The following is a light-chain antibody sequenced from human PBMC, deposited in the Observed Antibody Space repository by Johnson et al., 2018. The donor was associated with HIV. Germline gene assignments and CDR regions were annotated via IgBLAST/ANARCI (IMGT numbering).Light chain of an antibody. Sequence: QSVFTQPPSVSAAPGQKVTISCSGSSSNIGNNYVSWYQQLPGTAPKLLIYDNNKRPSGIPDRFSGSKSGTSATLGITGLQTGDEADYYCGTWDSSLSAFYVFGPGTKVTVL. J-gene: IGLJ1*01. V-gene: IGLV1-51*01. CDR2: DNN. CDR3: GTWDSSLSAFYV. CDR1: SSNIGNNY.